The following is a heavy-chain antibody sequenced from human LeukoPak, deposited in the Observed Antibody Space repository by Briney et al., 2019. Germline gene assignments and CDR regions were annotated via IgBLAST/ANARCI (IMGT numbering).Heavy chain of an antibody. V-gene: IGHV3-23*01. CDR3: AKGSSGWYSKNLESYFDY. Sequence: GGSLRLSCAASGFTFSNYAMSWVRQAPGKGLEWVSAISGSGGSTHYADSVKGRFTISRDNSKNTLYLQMNSLRAEDTAVYFCAKGSSGWYSKNLESYFDYWGREPWSPSPQ. J-gene: IGHJ4*02. CDR1: GFTFSNYA. D-gene: IGHD6-19*01. CDR2: ISGSGGST.